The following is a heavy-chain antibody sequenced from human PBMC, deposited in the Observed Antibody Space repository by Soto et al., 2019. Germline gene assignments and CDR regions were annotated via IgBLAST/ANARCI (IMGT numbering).Heavy chain of an antibody. J-gene: IGHJ6*02. V-gene: IGHV3-15*01. CDR1: GFTFSNAW. CDR2: IKSKTDGGTT. Sequence: GGSLRLSCAASGFTFSNAWMSWVRQAPGKGLEWVGRIKSKTDGGTTDYAAPVKGRFTISRDDSKNTLYLQMNSPKTEDTAVYYCTTGSRVGYYDFWSGPSDYYYYGMDVWGQGTTVTVSS. CDR3: TTGSRVGYYDFWSGPSDYYYYGMDV. D-gene: IGHD3-3*01.